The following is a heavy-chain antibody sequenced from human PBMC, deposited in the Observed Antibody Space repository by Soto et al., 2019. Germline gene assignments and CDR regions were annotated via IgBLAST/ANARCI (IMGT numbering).Heavy chain of an antibody. J-gene: IGHJ5*02. CDR2: ISPYSSYT. CDR3: ARNTSAAAGTFDP. D-gene: IGHD6-13*01. V-gene: IGHV1-18*01. Sequence: QVQLVQSGAEVKKPGASVKVSCKASGYTFISNGISWMRQAPGQGLEWMGWISPYSSYTNYAQKFQGRVTMSTDTSTSTAYLELKSLKSDDTAVYYCARNTSAAAGTFDPWGQGTLVTVSS. CDR1: GYTFISNG.